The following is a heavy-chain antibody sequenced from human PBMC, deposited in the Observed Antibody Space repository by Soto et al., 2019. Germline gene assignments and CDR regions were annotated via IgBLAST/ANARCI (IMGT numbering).Heavy chain of an antibody. J-gene: IGHJ3*02. D-gene: IGHD2-2*01. Sequence: ESLKNCYKAAAYTFTSDWITWVRQMPGKGLEWMGRIDPSDSYTDYSPSFEGHVTISADKSITTAYLQWSGLRASDTAMYYCARPYGPLLSTSWHSYALDIWGQGTMVTVSS. CDR2: IDPSDSYT. CDR1: AYTFTSDW. CDR3: ARPYGPLLSTSWHSYALDI. V-gene: IGHV5-10-1*01.